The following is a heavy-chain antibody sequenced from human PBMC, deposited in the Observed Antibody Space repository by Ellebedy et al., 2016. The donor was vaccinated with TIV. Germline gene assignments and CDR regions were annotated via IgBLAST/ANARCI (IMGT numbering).Heavy chain of an antibody. CDR2: FDPEDGET. CDR1: GYTLTELS. J-gene: IGHJ5*02. CDR3: ARELARIAAAGKSWFDP. Sequence: ASVKVSXXVSGYTLTELSMHWVRQAPGKGLEWMGGFDPEDGETIYAQKFQGRVTMTRDTSTSTVYMELSSLRSEDTAVYYCARELARIAAAGKSWFDPWGQGTLVTVSS. V-gene: IGHV1-24*01. D-gene: IGHD6-13*01.